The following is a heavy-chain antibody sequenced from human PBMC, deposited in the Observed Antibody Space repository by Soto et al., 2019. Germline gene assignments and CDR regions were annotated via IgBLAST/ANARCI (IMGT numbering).Heavy chain of an antibody. D-gene: IGHD4-17*01. CDR1: GGSISSYY. V-gene: IGHV4-59*08. CDR3: ARLDYGDYYYYYMDV. J-gene: IGHJ6*03. CDR2: IYYSGST. Sequence: SETLSLTCTVSGGSISSYYWSWIRQPPGKGLEWIGYIYYSGSTNYNPSLKSRVTISVDTSKNQFSLKLSSVTAADTAVYYCARLDYGDYYYYYMDVWGKGTTVTVSS.